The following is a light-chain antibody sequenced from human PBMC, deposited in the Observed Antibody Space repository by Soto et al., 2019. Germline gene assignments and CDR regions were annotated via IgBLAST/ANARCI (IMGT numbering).Light chain of an antibody. CDR1: SSVVGSYNR. Sequence: VLTQPPSLSWSPGQSVTISCTGTSSVVGSYNRVSWYQQPPGTAPKLMIYEVSNRPSGVPDRFSGSKSGNTASLTISGLQAEDEADYYCSSFTSSSTYVFGTGTKVTVL. CDR2: EVS. V-gene: IGLV2-18*02. J-gene: IGLJ1*01. CDR3: SSFTSSSTYV.